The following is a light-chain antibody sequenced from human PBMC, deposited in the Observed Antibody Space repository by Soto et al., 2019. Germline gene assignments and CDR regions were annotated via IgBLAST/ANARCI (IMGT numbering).Light chain of an antibody. J-gene: IGKJ5*01. CDR3: QQYDILPIT. CDR1: QDINIY. Sequence: DLQRTQSPSSLVSSVGDRVTMTFQATQDINIYLNWYQQKQGKAPNLLXYDASNLEIGVPSRYSGSGSGTHFTFTISSLQTEDIGTYYCQQYDILPITFGRGTRLEIK. V-gene: IGKV1-33*01. CDR2: DAS.